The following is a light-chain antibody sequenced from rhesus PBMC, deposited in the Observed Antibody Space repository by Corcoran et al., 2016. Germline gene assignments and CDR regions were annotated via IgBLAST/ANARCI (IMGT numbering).Light chain of an antibody. CDR3: QHYYSIPWT. CDR1: QGITDD. CDR2: EAS. J-gene: IGKJ1*01. V-gene: IGKV1-25*01. Sequence: DIQMTQSPSSLSASVGDRVTITCRASQGITDDLAWYQQQQGESPKLLIYEASSVQSGIPSRFSGSGYGSDFTLTISSLQSEDFATYYCQHYYSIPWTVGRGTTVEIK.